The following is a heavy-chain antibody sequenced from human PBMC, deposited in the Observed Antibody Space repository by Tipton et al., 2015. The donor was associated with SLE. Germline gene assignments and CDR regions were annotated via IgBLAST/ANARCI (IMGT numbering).Heavy chain of an antibody. CDR2: ISSSSDHI. CDR1: GFTFSSYC. J-gene: IGHJ6*02. D-gene: IGHD1-1*01. Sequence: SLRLSCAASGFTFSSYCVNWVRQSPGKGLEWVSSISSSSDHIYYADSLKGRFTISRDNGKNSLYLQMNSLRVEDTALYYCAKDRTTKRQNYYYYGMDVWGQGTTVTVSS. V-gene: IGHV3-21*04. CDR3: AKDRTTKRQNYYYYGMDV.